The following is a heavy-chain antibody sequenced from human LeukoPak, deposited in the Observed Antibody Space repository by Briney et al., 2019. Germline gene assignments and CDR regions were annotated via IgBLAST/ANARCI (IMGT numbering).Heavy chain of an antibody. D-gene: IGHD3-16*02. V-gene: IGHV4-59*01. CDR1: GDSFGDDS. CDR2: ISYSGYT. Sequence: SETLSLTCNVSGDSFGDDSLSWIRQPPGKGLELIGHISYSGYTEYNPSLRSRVTISVDTSKNQFSLKLSSVTAADTAVYYCARYVWGSYPTFEDYWGQGTLVTVSS. CDR3: ARYVWGSYPTFEDY. J-gene: IGHJ4*02.